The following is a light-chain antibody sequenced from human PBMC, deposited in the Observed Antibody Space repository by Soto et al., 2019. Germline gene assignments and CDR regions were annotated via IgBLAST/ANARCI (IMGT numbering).Light chain of an antibody. Sequence: EIVLTQSPATLSLSPGEVATLSFSASQSVSSTFLAWYQHRPGRPPRLLIYGASSRATDIPDRFSGGGSGTDFTLTIIRLEPEDFAVYYCQQYGSSMWTFGQGTKVDIK. V-gene: IGKV3-20*01. J-gene: IGKJ1*01. CDR1: QSVSSTF. CDR3: QQYGSSMWT. CDR2: GAS.